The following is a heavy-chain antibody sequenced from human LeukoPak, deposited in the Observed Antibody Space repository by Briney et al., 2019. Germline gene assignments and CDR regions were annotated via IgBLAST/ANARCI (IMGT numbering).Heavy chain of an antibody. CDR3: ARGLESSGWYGMDV. V-gene: IGHV1-46*01. Sequence: ASVKASCKTSGYTFSRYYIHWVRQAPGQGLEWMGIINTSGATTRYGQKFKGRVTATRDTSTSTVYMEMSSLNSEDTAVYYCARGLESSGWYGMDVWGQGTTIIVSS. D-gene: IGHD6-19*01. J-gene: IGHJ6*02. CDR1: GYTFSRYY. CDR2: INTSGATT.